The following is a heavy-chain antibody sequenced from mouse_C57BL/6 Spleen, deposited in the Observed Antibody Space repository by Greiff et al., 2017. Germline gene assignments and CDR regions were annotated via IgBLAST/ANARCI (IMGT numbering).Heavy chain of an antibody. CDR1: GYTFTSYG. V-gene: IGHV1-81*01. D-gene: IGHD1-1*01. J-gene: IGHJ2*01. CDR3: ARGGHYYGSSYFDY. Sequence: VQLQQPGAELARPGASVKLSCKASGYTFTSYGIRWVKQRTGQGLEWIGEIYPSSGNTYSNEKFKGKATLTADKSSSTAYMELRSLTSEDAAVDVCARGGHYYGSSYFDYWGQGTTLTVSS. CDR2: IYPSSGNT.